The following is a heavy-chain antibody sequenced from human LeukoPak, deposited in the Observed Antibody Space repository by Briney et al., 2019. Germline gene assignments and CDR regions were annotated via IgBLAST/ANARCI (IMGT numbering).Heavy chain of an antibody. CDR3: ARVGFGGYLFDF. Sequence: GGSLRLYCGASGFTFSSYTMNWVRQAPRKGLEWVSSISSGSSKMDYADAVKGRFTISRDNAKNSLYLQMNSLRVEDTAVYYCARVGFGGYLFDFWGQGTLVTVSS. D-gene: IGHD2-15*01. CDR2: ISSGSSKM. CDR1: GFTFSSYT. V-gene: IGHV3-21*01. J-gene: IGHJ4*02.